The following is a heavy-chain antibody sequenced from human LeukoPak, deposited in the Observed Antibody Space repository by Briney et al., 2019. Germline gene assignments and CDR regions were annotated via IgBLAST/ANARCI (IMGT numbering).Heavy chain of an antibody. CDR3: ARENYYDRSGYYYGPYNWFDP. Sequence: ASVKVSCKASGYTFIDYYIHWVRQAPGQGLEWMGWINPNSGGTNYAQKFQGRVTMTRDTSINTAYMELSRLRSDDTAVYYCARENYYDRSGYYYGPYNWFDPWGQGTLVTVSS. J-gene: IGHJ5*02. V-gene: IGHV1-2*02. CDR2: INPNSGGT. D-gene: IGHD3-22*01. CDR1: GYTFIDYY.